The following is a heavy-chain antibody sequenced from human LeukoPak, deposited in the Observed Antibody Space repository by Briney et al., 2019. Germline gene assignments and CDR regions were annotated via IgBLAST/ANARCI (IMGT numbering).Heavy chain of an antibody. CDR3: AAGGGWDPSFGVVTHIDA. CDR2: IDNDGHGI. CDR1: GFTFSGYW. V-gene: IGHV3-74*01. J-gene: IGHJ6*03. Sequence: GGSLRLSCVTSGFTFSGYWMHWVRQGPEKGLELVSRIDNDGHGIIYADSVKGRFTTSRDNVKNTLYLQMNSLRVEDTAVYYCAAGGGWDPSFGVVTHIDAWGRGTTVVVS. D-gene: IGHD3-3*01.